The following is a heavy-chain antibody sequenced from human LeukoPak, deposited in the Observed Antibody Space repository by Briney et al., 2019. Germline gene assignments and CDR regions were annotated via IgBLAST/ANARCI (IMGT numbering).Heavy chain of an antibody. CDR2: ISSSSSYI. CDR3: ARDWWWFGELSSLDH. D-gene: IGHD3-10*01. Sequence: GGSLRLSCAASGFTFSSYSMNWVRQAPGKGLEWVSSISSSSSYIYYADSVKGRFTISRDNAKNSLYLQMNSLRAEDTAVYCCARDWWWFGELSSLDHWGQGTLVTVSS. CDR1: GFTFSSYS. J-gene: IGHJ4*02. V-gene: IGHV3-21*01.